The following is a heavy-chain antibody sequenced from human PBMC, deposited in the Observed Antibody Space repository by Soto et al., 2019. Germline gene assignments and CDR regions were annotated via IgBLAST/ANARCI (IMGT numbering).Heavy chain of an antibody. D-gene: IGHD6-13*01. CDR3: ARVSSSPLNFDY. J-gene: IGHJ4*02. CDR1: GGSISSGGYY. Sequence: SVTLSLTCTVSGGSISSGGYYWSWIRQHPGKGLEWIGYIYYSGSTYYNPSLKSRVTISVDTSKNQFSLKLSSVTAADTAVYYCARVSSSPLNFDYWGQGTLVTVSS. V-gene: IGHV4-31*03. CDR2: IYYSGST.